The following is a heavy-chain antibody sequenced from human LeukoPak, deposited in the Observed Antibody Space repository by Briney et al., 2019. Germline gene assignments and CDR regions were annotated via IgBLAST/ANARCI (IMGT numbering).Heavy chain of an antibody. CDR3: ATTPGIWSGYYTGTPSGLD. J-gene: IGHJ4*02. V-gene: IGHV1-24*01. Sequence: ASVKVSCKVSGYTLTELSMHWVRRAPGKGLEWMGGFDPEDGETIYAQKFQGRFTMTEDTSTDTAYMELSSLRSEDTAVYYCATTPGIWSGYYTGTPSGLDWGQGTLVTVSS. CDR2: FDPEDGET. D-gene: IGHD3-3*01. CDR1: GYTLTELS.